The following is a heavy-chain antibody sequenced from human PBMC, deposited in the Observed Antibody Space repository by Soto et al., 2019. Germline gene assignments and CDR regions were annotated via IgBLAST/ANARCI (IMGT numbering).Heavy chain of an antibody. CDR2: ISGSGGST. D-gene: IGHD3-10*01. V-gene: IGHV3-23*01. CDR3: AKAGGRGSAFDI. J-gene: IGHJ3*02. CDR1: GFTLRNYA. Sequence: GGSLRLSCRASGFTLRNYAMSWVRQAPGKGLEWVSGISGSGGSTNFADSVKGRFTISRANSKNTLYLQTNSLRAEDPAVYYCAKAGGRGSAFDIWGQGTMVTVSS.